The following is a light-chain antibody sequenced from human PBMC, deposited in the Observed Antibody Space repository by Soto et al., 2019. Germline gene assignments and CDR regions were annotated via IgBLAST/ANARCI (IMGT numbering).Light chain of an antibody. CDR2: EAS. V-gene: IGKV3-15*01. J-gene: IGKJ4*01. CDR3: QQCNSWPRT. Sequence: ETVMTQSPATLSVSPGERATLSCRARHSFNRPLAWYQQKPGQAPRLLIYEASTMATDIPASFSGSGSGTEFTLTLSSLQSEDFAVYYCQQCNSWPRTFGGEAKVEI. CDR1: HSFNRP.